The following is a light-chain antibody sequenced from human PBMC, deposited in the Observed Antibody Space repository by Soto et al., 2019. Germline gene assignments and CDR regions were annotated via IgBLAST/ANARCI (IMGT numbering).Light chain of an antibody. V-gene: IGKV3-20*01. Sequence: EIVLTQSPGTLSLSPGERATLSCRASQSVSGSNVAWYQQKPGKAPRRLIYGASNRATGIPDRFSGSGSGTDFTLTISRLEPEDFAVFYCQEYGNSPWTFGQGTKVEI. J-gene: IGKJ1*01. CDR3: QEYGNSPWT. CDR1: QSVSGSN. CDR2: GAS.